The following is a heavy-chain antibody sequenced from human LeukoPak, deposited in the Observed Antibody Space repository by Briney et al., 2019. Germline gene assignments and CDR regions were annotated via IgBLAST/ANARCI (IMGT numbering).Heavy chain of an antibody. CDR1: GFTLSSYS. CDR3: ARDERVATGEFDY. D-gene: IGHD5-12*01. J-gene: IGHJ4*02. V-gene: IGHV3-21*01. Sequence: PGGSLRLSCAASGFTLSSYSMNWVRQAPGKGLEWVSSISSSSSYIYYADSVKGRFTISRDNAKNSLYLQMNSLRAEDTAVYYCARDERVATGEFDYWGQGTLVTVSS. CDR2: ISSSSSYI.